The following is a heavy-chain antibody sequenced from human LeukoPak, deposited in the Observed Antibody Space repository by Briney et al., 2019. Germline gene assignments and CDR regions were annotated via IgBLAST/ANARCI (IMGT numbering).Heavy chain of an antibody. CDR2: ISAYNGNT. J-gene: IGHJ4*02. D-gene: IGHD3-22*01. Sequence: GASVKVSCKASGYTFTSYGISWVRQAPGQGLEWMGWISAYNGNTNYAQKLQGRVTMTTDTSTSTAYMELRSLRSDDTAAYYCARDRDGEYYDSSGYDYWGQGTLVTVSS. CDR1: GYTFTSYG. CDR3: ARDRDGEYYDSSGYDY. V-gene: IGHV1-18*01.